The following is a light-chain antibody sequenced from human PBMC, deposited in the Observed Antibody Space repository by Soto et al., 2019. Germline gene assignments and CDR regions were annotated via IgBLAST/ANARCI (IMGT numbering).Light chain of an antibody. Sequence: QSALTQPASVSGSLGQSITFSCTGTSSDIGAYNYVSWYQHHPGKAPKLLIYDVTDRPSGVSDRFSGSKSGTTASLTISGLQAEDEADYFCSSYTTINTVVVFGGGTKVTVL. CDR2: DVT. V-gene: IGLV2-14*03. CDR3: SSYTTINTVVV. CDR1: SSDIGAYNY. J-gene: IGLJ3*02.